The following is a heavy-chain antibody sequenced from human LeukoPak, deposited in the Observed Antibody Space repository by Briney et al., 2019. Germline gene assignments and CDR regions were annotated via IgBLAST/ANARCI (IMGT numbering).Heavy chain of an antibody. J-gene: IGHJ5*02. CDR2: IYHSGST. CDR1: GGSISSSNW. CDR3: ARRGSGGVIMGGCSAP. Sequence: PSGTLSLTCAVSGGSISSSNWWSWVRQPPGKGLEWIGEIYHSGSTNYNPSLKSRVTISVDKSKNQFSLKLSSVTAADTAVYYWARRGSGGVIMGGCSAPGGQGPPAPVSS. D-gene: IGHD3-10*01. V-gene: IGHV4-4*02.